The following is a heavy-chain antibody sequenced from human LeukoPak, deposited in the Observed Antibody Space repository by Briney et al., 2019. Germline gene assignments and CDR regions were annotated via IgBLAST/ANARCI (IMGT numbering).Heavy chain of an antibody. CDR3: ARGDDILTGYIFDY. V-gene: IGHV4-30-2*01. Sequence: SETLSLTCTVSGGSISSGGYYWSWIRQPPGKGLEWIGYIYHSGSTYYNPSLKSRVTISVDRSKNQFSLKLSSVTAADTAVYYCARGDDILTGYIFDYWGQGTLVTVSS. D-gene: IGHD3-9*01. CDR2: IYHSGST. CDR1: GGSISSGGYY. J-gene: IGHJ4*02.